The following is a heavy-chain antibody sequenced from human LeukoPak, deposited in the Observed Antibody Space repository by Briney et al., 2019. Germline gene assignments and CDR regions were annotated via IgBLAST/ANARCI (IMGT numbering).Heavy chain of an antibody. CDR1: GFTFSSYG. J-gene: IGHJ4*02. CDR2: ISYDGSNK. Sequence: GGSLRLSCAASGFTFSSYGMHWVRQAPGKGLEWVAVISYDGSNKYYADSVKGRFTISRDNSKNTLYLQMNSLRAEDTAVYYCAKSEGYCSGGSCYSPLDYWGQGTLVTVSS. V-gene: IGHV3-30*18. CDR3: AKSEGYCSGGSCYSPLDY. D-gene: IGHD2-15*01.